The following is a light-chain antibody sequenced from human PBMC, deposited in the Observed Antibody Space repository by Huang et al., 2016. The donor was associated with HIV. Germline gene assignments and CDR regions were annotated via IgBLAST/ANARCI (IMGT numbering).Light chain of an antibody. Sequence: VMTQSPLSLPVTPGEPASISCRSSRSLLHSDGHNYLDWDLQRPGQSPQLLIYLGSIRASGVPDSSSGSGSGTDVTVKISRVEAEDVGIYYCMQALQSPFTFGPGTKVDIK. J-gene: IGKJ3*01. V-gene: IGKV2-28*01. CDR1: RSLLHSDGHNY. CDR3: MQALQSPFT. CDR2: LGS.